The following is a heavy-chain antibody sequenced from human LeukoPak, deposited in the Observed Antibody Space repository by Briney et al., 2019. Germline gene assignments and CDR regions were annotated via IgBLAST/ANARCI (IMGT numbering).Heavy chain of an antibody. CDR2: ISDDGRRK. Sequence: GGSLRLSCAASGFSFISYGMHWVRQAPGKGLEWVGVISDDGRRKDYADSVKGRFTISRDNSKDTLYLQMNSLRAEDTAVYYCAKRPSDYGDYVSYFDYWGQGTLVAVSS. V-gene: IGHV3-30*18. CDR3: AKRPSDYGDYVSYFDY. CDR1: GFSFISYG. D-gene: IGHD4-17*01. J-gene: IGHJ4*02.